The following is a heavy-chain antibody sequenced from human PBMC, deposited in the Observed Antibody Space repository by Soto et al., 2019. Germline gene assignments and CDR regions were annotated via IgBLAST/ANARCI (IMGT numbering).Heavy chain of an antibody. CDR3: ARGSTDSYPGSRIFDF. CDR1: GLTFGSRA. V-gene: IGHV3-23*01. CDR2: ITDTGGDA. Sequence: GSLRLSCVASGLTFGSRAMTWVRQAPGEGLQWVSTITDTGGDAKYADSVRGRFVISRDNSKKTLYLQMTSLTAEDSAMYYCARGSTDSYPGSRIFDFWGLGTLVTVSS. D-gene: IGHD3-10*01. J-gene: IGHJ4*02.